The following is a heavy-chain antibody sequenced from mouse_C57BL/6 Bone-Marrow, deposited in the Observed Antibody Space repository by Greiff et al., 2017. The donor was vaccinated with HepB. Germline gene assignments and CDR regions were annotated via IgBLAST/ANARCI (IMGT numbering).Heavy chain of an antibody. CDR2: INYDGSST. D-gene: IGHD2-4*01. J-gene: IGHJ3*01. V-gene: IGHV5-16*01. CDR1: GFTFSDYY. CDR3: ASSYYDYPWFAY. Sequence: EVMLVESEGGLVQPGSSMKLSCTASGFTFSDYYMAWVRQVPEKGLEWFANINYDGSSTYYLDSLKSRFIISRDNAKNILYLQMSSLKSEDTATYYCASSYYDYPWFAYWGQGTLVTVSA.